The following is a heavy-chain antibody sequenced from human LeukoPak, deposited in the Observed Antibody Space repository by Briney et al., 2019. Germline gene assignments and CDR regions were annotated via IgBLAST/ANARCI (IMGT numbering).Heavy chain of an antibody. D-gene: IGHD1-26*01. V-gene: IGHV3-7*01. Sequence: GGSLRLSCAASGFTFSSYWMSWVRQAPEKGLEWVGDIKQDGSEQYYVDSVKGRFTISRDNAKNLLYLQMNSLRVEDTAVYYCAREAGATNLWGQGTLVTVSS. CDR3: AREAGATNL. J-gene: IGHJ5*02. CDR2: IKQDGSEQ. CDR1: GFTFSSYW.